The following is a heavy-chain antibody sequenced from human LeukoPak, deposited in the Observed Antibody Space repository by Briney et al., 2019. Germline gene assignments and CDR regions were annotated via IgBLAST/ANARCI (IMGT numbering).Heavy chain of an antibody. CDR1: GFTFSSYG. J-gene: IGHJ4*02. D-gene: IGHD2-15*01. CDR2: ISGSGGST. Sequence: GGTLRLSCAVSGFTFSSYGMSWVRQAPGKGLEWVSAISGSGGSTYYADSVKGRFTISRDNSKNTLYLQMNSLRAEDTAVYYCAKLSGGSSWYYFDYWGQGTLVTVSS. V-gene: IGHV3-23*01. CDR3: AKLSGGSSWYYFDY.